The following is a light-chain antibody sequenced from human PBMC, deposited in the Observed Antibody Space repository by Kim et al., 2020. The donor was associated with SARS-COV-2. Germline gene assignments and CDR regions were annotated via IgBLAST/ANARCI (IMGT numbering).Light chain of an antibody. CDR2: QDP. J-gene: IGLJ1*01. V-gene: IGLV3-1*01. CDR3: QAWDSSTEV. CDR1: KLGEKD. Sequence: VAPEQTASIPSSGDKLGEKDGCCDQQKPCKSPVLVMYQDPKRPSGIPERFSGSSSGNTATLTISGIQVMDEADYYCQAWDSSTEVFGTGTKVTVL.